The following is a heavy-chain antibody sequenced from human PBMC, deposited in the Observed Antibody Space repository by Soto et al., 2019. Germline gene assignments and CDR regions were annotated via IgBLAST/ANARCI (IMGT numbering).Heavy chain of an antibody. D-gene: IGHD3-3*01. CDR2: IDPSDSYT. Sequence: GESLKISCKGSGYSFTGYWITWVRQMPGKGLEWMGRIDPSDSYTNYSPSFQGHVTISAAKSISTAYLQWGSLKASDTAIYYCAKDQRKPAIFGVVTLSWGQGTLVTVSS. V-gene: IGHV5-10-1*01. CDR3: AKDQRKPAIFGVVTLS. J-gene: IGHJ5*02. CDR1: GYSFTGYW.